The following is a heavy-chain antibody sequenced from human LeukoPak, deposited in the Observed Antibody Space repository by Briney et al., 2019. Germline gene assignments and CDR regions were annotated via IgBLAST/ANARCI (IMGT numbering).Heavy chain of an antibody. V-gene: IGHV5-51*01. CDR1: GYSFSTYW. J-gene: IGHJ4*01. D-gene: IGHD6-19*01. Sequence: GESLKISCKGSGYSFSTYWIAWVRQMPGKGLEWMGVIYPGDSDTRYSPSFQGQVTISADKSINTAYLQWSSLKASDTALYYCARVSVASDYWGRGTLVTVSS. CDR3: ARVSVASDY. CDR2: IYPGDSDT.